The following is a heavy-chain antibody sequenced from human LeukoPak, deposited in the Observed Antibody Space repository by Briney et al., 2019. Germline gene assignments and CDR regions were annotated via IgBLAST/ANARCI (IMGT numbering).Heavy chain of an antibody. Sequence: SETLSLTCAVYGGSFNDCYWTCIRHTPGKGLEWIGEIYHAGRANSTPSLKSRVTISVDTSKNKFSLHLNSVTAADTAVYYCAIGWEPFEYSTSWYRGSYYYYYMSVWGKGTAVTVSS. V-gene: IGHV4-34*01. CDR1: GGSFNDCY. D-gene: IGHD6-13*01. CDR3: AIGWEPFEYSTSWYRGSYYYYYMSV. J-gene: IGHJ6*03. CDR2: IYHAGRA.